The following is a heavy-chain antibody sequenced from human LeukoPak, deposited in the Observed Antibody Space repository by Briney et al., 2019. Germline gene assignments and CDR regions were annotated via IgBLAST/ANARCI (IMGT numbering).Heavy chain of an antibody. CDR3: AKARDTSGWALLDY. D-gene: IGHD6-19*01. CDR1: GFTFSSYW. Sequence: GGSLRLSCAASGFTFSSYWMSWVRQAPGKGLEWVSVISGSGGSTYYADSVKGRFTISRDNSKNTLYVQMNSLRAEDTAVYYCAKARDTSGWALLDYWGQGTLVTVSS. V-gene: IGHV3-23*01. CDR2: ISGSGGST. J-gene: IGHJ4*02.